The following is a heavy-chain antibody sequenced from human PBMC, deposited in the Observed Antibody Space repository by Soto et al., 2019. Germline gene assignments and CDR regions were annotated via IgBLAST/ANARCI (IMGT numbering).Heavy chain of an antibody. J-gene: IGHJ4*02. CDR2: ISGSGGST. Sequence: GGSLRLSCAASGFTFSSYAMSWVRQAPGKGLEWVSAISGSGGSTYYADSVKGRFTISRDNSKNTLYLQMNSLRAEDTAVYYCANTFRGVSAYSSSWYLLANWGQGTLVTVSS. D-gene: IGHD6-13*01. CDR1: GFTFSSYA. V-gene: IGHV3-23*01. CDR3: ANTFRGVSAYSSSWYLLAN.